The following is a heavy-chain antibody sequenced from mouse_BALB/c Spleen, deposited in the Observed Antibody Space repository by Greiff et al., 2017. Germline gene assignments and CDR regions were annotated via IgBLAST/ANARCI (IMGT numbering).Heavy chain of an antibody. CDR2: ISSGGSYT. CDR3: TRVLTGTSDYFDY. D-gene: IGHD4-1*01. CDR1: GFTFSSYT. Sequence: EVQGVESGGGLVKPGGSLKLSCAASGFTFSSYTMSWVRQTPEKRLEWVATISSGGSYTYYPDSVKGRFTISRDNAKNTLYLQMSSLKSEDTAMYYCTRVLTGTSDYFDYWGQGTTLTVSS. J-gene: IGHJ2*01. V-gene: IGHV5-6-4*01.